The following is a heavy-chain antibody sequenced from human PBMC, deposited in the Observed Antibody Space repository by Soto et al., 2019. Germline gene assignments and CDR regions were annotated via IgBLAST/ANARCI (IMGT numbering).Heavy chain of an antibody. Sequence: QVQLVQSGAEVKEPGASVKVSCKASGYTFTSYGLNWVRQAPGQVLEWMGWISAYNGNTNYAQKFQGRVTMTTDTSTSTAYMELMSLRSDDTAVYYCERSGSSGYYLDYCGQGTLLTVSA. V-gene: IGHV1-18*01. CDR1: GYTFTSYG. D-gene: IGHD3-22*01. J-gene: IGHJ4*02. CDR2: ISAYNGNT. CDR3: ERSGSSGYYLDY.